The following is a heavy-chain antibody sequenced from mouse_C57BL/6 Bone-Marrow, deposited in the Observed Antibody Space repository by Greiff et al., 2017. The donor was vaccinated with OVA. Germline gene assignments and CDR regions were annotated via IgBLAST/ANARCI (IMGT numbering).Heavy chain of an antibody. Sequence: QVQLKESGPGLVAPSQSLSITCTVSGFSLTSYGVHWVRQPPGKGLEWLVVIWSDGSTTYNSALKSRLSISKDNSKSQVFLKMNSLQTDDTAMYYGARHDDYPYYAMDYWGQGTSVTVSS. CDR1: GFSLTSYG. J-gene: IGHJ4*01. CDR3: ARHDDYPYYAMDY. CDR2: IWSDGST. V-gene: IGHV2-6-1*01. D-gene: IGHD2-4*01.